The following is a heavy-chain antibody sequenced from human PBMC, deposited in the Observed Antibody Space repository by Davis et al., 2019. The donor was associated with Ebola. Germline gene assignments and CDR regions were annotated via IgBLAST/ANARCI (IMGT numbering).Heavy chain of an antibody. CDR1: GYTFTSYG. CDR3: ATRIRFPKLRMLDV. V-gene: IGHV1-18*01. CDR2: ISAYNGKT. D-gene: IGHD3-3*01. Sequence: ASVKVSCKTFGYTFTSYGITWVRQAPGQGLEWMGWISAYNGKTSYAQNFQDRVTMTTDTSTTTAYMELRSLTSDDTAVYYCATRIRFPKLRMLDVWGKGTTVTVSS. J-gene: IGHJ6*04.